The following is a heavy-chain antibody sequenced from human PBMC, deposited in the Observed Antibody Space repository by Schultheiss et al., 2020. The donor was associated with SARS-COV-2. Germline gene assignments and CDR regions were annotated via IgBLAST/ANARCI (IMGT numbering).Heavy chain of an antibody. CDR3: ARDHSLLRYFDWLSDY. V-gene: IGHV3-30*05. J-gene: IGHJ4*02. D-gene: IGHD3-9*01. CDR2: ISYDGSNK. CDR1: GFTFSSYG. Sequence: GGSLRLSCAASGFTFSSYGMHWIRQAPGKGLEWVAVISYDGSNKYYADSVKGRFTISRDNSKNTLYLQMNSLRAEDTAVYYCARDHSLLRYFDWLSDYWGQGTLVTVSS.